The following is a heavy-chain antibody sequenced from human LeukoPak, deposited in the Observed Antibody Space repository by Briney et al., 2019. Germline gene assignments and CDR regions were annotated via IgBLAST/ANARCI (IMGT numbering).Heavy chain of an antibody. D-gene: IGHD2-2*01. V-gene: IGHV3-21*01. CDR2: ISSSSSYI. CDR3: ARRYCSSTSCYDDY. CDR1: GFTFSSYS. Sequence: PGGSLRLSCAASGFTFSSYSMNWVRQAPGKGLEWVSSISSSSSYIYYADSVKGRFTISRDDAKNSLYLQMNSLRAEDTAVYYCARRYCSSTSCYDDYWGQGTLVTVSS. J-gene: IGHJ4*02.